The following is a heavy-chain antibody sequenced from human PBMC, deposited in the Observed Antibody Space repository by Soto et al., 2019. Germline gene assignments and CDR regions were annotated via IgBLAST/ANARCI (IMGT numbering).Heavy chain of an antibody. V-gene: IGHV3-48*01. CDR2: ISSSSSTI. CDR1: GFTFSSYS. J-gene: IGHJ6*03. D-gene: IGHD2-2*01. CDR3: ARDNDYCSSTSCLYYMDV. Sequence: GGSLRLSCAASGFTFSSYSMNWVRQAPGKGLEWVSYISSSSSTIYYADSVKGRFTISRDNAKNSLYLQMNSLRAEDTAVYYCARDNDYCSSTSCLYYMDVWGKGTTVTVSS.